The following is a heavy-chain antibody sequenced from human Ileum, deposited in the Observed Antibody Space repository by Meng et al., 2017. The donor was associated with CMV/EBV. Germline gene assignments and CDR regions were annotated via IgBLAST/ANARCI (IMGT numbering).Heavy chain of an antibody. J-gene: IGHJ4*02. CDR1: SISSTSYF. Sequence: SISSTSYFWAWIRQPPGKGLEWIASISYGWNTYYNPSLKSRVTISADTSKKQFSLRLSSVTAADTAVYYCARDLKAFSGYGTNFDYWGQGTLVTVSS. CDR3: ARDLKAFSGYGTNFDY. D-gene: IGHD5-12*01. CDR2: ISYGWNT. V-gene: IGHV4-39*07.